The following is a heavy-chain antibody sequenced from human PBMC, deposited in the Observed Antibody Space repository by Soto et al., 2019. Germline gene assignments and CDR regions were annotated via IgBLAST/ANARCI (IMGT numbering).Heavy chain of an antibody. V-gene: IGHV3-21*02. Sequence: EVQLVESGGGLVKPGGSLRLSCAASGFTFSAYTMNWVRQAPGKGLEWVSSLDPSSTYIYYADSVKGRFTLSRDNGKNSLFLRLNRLRAVDTALYYCVRGSYGDCDSWGQGTLVTVSS. CDR2: LDPSSTYI. D-gene: IGHD4-17*01. CDR3: VRGSYGDCDS. J-gene: IGHJ5*01. CDR1: GFTFSAYT.